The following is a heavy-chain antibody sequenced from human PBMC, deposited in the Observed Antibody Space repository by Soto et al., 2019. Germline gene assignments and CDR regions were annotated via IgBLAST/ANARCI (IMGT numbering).Heavy chain of an antibody. Sequence: GGSLRLSCAASGFTFSNAWMNWVRQAPGRGLEWVALIAPDGSQIYYADSVKGRFTISRDNSKNTLYLQMDSLRAEDTSLYLCATDIHATWLLNSWGQGTLVTVSS. D-gene: IGHD2-2*02. J-gene: IGHJ5*02. CDR3: ATDIHATWLLNS. CDR1: GFTFSNAW. V-gene: IGHV3-30-3*01. CDR2: IAPDGSQI.